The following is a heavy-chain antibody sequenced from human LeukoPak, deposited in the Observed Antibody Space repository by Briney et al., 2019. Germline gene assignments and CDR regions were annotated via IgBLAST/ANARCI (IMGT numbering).Heavy chain of an antibody. CDR3: ARVNSGLVTAAATLYYYYYYMDV. Sequence: ASVKVSCKASGYTFTSYGISWVRQAPGQGLEWMGWISAYNGNTNYAQKLQGRVTMTTDTSTSTAYMELRSLRSDDTAVYYCARVNSGLVTAAATLYYYYYYMDVWGKGTTVTISS. CDR1: GYTFTSYG. D-gene: IGHD6-13*01. J-gene: IGHJ6*03. CDR2: ISAYNGNT. V-gene: IGHV1-18*01.